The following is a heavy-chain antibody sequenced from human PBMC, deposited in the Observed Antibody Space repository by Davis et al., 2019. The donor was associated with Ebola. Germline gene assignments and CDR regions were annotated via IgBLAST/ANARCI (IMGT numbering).Heavy chain of an antibody. Sequence: ASVKVSCKASGYTFTSYGISWVRQAPGQGLEWMGWINPNSGGTNYAQKFQGRVTITRDTSASTAYMELSSLRSEDTAVYYCARYSGSRDYWGQGTLVTVSS. V-gene: IGHV1-18*01. D-gene: IGHD1-26*01. CDR2: INPNSGGT. J-gene: IGHJ4*02. CDR3: ARYSGSRDY. CDR1: GYTFTSYG.